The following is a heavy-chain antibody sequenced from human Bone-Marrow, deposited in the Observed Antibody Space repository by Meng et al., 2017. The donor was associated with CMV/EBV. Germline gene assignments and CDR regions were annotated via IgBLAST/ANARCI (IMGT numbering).Heavy chain of an antibody. Sequence: GGSLRLSCAASGFTFSSYAMHWVRQAPGKGLEWVAVISYDGSNKYYADSVKGRFTISRDNSKNTLYLQMNSLRAEDTAVYYCARYGHEGGMDVWGQGTTVTVSS. J-gene: IGHJ6*02. CDR1: GFTFSSYA. V-gene: IGHV3-30*04. D-gene: IGHD4-17*01. CDR2: ISYDGSNK. CDR3: ARYGHEGGMDV.